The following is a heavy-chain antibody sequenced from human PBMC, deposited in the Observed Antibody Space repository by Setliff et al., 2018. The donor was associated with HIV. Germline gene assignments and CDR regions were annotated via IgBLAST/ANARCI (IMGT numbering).Heavy chain of an antibody. V-gene: IGHV1-69*13. CDR3: ARVPSPFVQEGYFDD. CDR1: GGTFSDYA. J-gene: IGHJ4*01. D-gene: IGHD3-3*01. CDR2: VIPVFGTG. Sequence: ASVKVSCKVSGGTFSDYAVTWVRQAPGQGLEWMGGVIPVFGTGNYAQKFQGRVTITSDESTRTAYMELRSLRSEDTAVYYCARVPSPFVQEGYFDDWGQGTLVTVSS.